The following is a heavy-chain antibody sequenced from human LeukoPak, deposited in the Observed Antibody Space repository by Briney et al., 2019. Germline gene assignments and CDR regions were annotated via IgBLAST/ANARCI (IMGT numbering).Heavy chain of an antibody. J-gene: IGHJ4*02. Sequence: PGGSLRLSCAASGITLTYASMSWVRQAPGKGLEWVGRIKSEADGGTTEYAAPVKGIFTISRDDSKNTLYLQMNTLTTDDTAVYYCTTDGPDTKGLYWGQGTLVTVSS. CDR3: TTDGPDTKGLY. CDR2: IKSEADGGTT. CDR1: GITLTYAS. V-gene: IGHV3-15*01. D-gene: IGHD2-8*01.